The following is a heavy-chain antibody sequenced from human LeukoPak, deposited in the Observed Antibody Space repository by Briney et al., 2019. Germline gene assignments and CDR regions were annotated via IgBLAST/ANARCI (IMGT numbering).Heavy chain of an antibody. CDR1: GGSISSYY. Sequence: SEPLSLTCTVSGGSISSYYWSWVRQPPGKGLEWIGYIYYSGSTNYNPSLKSRVTISVDTSKNQFSLKLSSVTAADTAVYYCARFVGYYDSRGYSNWFEPWGKGTLVTVSS. V-gene: IGHV4-59*01. CDR2: IYYSGST. D-gene: IGHD3-22*01. J-gene: IGHJ5*02. CDR3: ARFVGYYDSRGYSNWFEP.